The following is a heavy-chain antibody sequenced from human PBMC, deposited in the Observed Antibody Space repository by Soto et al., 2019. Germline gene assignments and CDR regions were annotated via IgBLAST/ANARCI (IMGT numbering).Heavy chain of an antibody. D-gene: IGHD3-3*01. J-gene: IGHJ6*02. V-gene: IGHV1-3*01. CDR2: INAGNGNT. Sequence: RASVKVSCKASGYTFTSYAMHWVRQAPGQRLEWMGWINAGNGNTKYSQKFQGRVTITRDTSASTAYMELSSLRSEDTAVYYCASGTYYDFWSGYRFGYYGMDVWGQGTTVTVSS. CDR3: ASGTYYDFWSGYRFGYYGMDV. CDR1: GYTFTSYA.